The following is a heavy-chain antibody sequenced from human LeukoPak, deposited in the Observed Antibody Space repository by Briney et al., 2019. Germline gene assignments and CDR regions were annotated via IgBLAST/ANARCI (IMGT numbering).Heavy chain of an antibody. CDR1: GFTFSIYA. Sequence: GGSLRLSCAASGFTFSIYAMSWVRQAPGKGLEWLSYISSTSSTMYYADSVKGRFTISRDNAKNSLSLQMNSLRDEDTAVYYCARGGRYDVLTGIPPGRYGLDVWGQGTTVTVSS. D-gene: IGHD3-9*01. V-gene: IGHV3-48*02. CDR2: ISSTSSTM. J-gene: IGHJ6*02. CDR3: ARGGRYDVLTGIPPGRYGLDV.